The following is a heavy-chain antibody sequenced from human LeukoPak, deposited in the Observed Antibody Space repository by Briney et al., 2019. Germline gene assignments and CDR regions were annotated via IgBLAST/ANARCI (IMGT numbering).Heavy chain of an antibody. Sequence: PGGSLRLSCEASGFTFSNYSMNWVRQAPGKGLEWVSYIRSSSSTIYYADSVKGRFTVSRDNSKNTLYLQMKSLRAEDTAVYYCAKGGGYEAQYYYYYLDVWGKGTTVTISS. CDR2: IRSSSSTI. CDR3: AKGGGYEAQYYYYYLDV. J-gene: IGHJ6*03. V-gene: IGHV3-48*01. D-gene: IGHD5-12*01. CDR1: GFTFSNYS.